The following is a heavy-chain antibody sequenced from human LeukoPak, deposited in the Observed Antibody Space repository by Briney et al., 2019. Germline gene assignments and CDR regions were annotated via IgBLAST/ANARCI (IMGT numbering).Heavy chain of an antibody. CDR2: IKLDGSEK. CDR3: ARSGYSSSWSHVPYYYYYYGMDV. Sequence: GGSLRLSCATSGLTFSYYLMNWVRPPPGKGLDWVAYIKLDGSEKYSLATVKGRFTISRDNTKSQVFLQMNRLRVQDTAMYYCARSGYSSSWSHVPYYYYYYGMDVWGQGNTVTVSS. V-gene: IGHV3-7*01. CDR1: GLTFSYYL. J-gene: IGHJ6*02. D-gene: IGHD6-13*01.